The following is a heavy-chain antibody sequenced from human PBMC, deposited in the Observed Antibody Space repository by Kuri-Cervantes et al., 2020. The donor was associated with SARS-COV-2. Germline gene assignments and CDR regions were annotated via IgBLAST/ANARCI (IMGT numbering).Heavy chain of an antibody. J-gene: IGHJ6*02. D-gene: IGHD2/OR15-2a*01. CDR1: GFTFSSYS. V-gene: IGHV3-48*01. Sequence: GGSLRLSCAASGFTFSSYSMNWVRQAPGKGLEWVSYISSSSSTIYYADSVKGRFTISRDNAKNSLYLQMNSLRAEDTAVYYCASLILSAPAQMSVGGYYYYGMDVWGQGTTVIVSS. CDR2: ISSSSSTI. CDR3: ASLILSAPAQMSVGGYYYYGMDV.